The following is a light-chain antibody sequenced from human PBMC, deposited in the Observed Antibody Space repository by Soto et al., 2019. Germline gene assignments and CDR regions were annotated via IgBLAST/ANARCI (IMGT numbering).Light chain of an antibody. Sequence: QSALTQPASVSGSPGQSITISCTGTRSDVGNYNLVSWYQQHPGKAPKLMIYEVNKRPSGVSNRFSGSKSGNTASLTIPGLQTEDEADYYCCSYAGSDTWAFGGGTKLTVL. CDR3: CSYAGSDTWA. J-gene: IGLJ3*02. CDR1: RSDVGNYNL. V-gene: IGLV2-23*02. CDR2: EVN.